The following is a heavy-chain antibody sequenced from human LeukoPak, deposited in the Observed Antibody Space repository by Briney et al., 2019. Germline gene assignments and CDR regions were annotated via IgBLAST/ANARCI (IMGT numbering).Heavy chain of an antibody. Sequence: PGGSLRLSCAASGFTVSGSYMSWVRHVPGRGLECVSDIYRDGSTYYADSVKGRFTISRDNTRNTVYLQMNNLSAEDTAVYYCARGGRMWEFRNGFDPWGQGTLVTVSS. CDR3: ARGGRMWEFRNGFDP. V-gene: IGHV3-53*01. CDR1: GFTVSGSY. CDR2: IYRDGST. D-gene: IGHD1-26*01. J-gene: IGHJ5*02.